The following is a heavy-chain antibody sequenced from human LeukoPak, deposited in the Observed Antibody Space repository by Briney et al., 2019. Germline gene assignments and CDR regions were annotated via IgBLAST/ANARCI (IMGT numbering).Heavy chain of an antibody. J-gene: IGHJ3*02. V-gene: IGHV2-5*01. CDR1: GFSLTTSGGG. CDR2: CFWHGEK. Sequence: SGPTLVNPTEPLTLTCSFSGFSLTTSGGGVGWSRQPPVKAVEWLALCFWHGEKRYIPSLQSRMTITQDNIKSQVVNTRTNMDPVDTATYYCAHTLTLPAANAFDIWGQGTLVTVSS. CDR3: AHTLTLPAANAFDI. D-gene: IGHD2-2*01.